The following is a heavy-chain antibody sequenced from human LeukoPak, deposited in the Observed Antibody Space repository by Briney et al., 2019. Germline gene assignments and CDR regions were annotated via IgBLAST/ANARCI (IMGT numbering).Heavy chain of an antibody. CDR2: ISSSSSTI. V-gene: IGHV3-48*04. CDR1: GLTFRDAG. D-gene: IGHD3-22*01. J-gene: IGHJ5*02. Sequence: ESGGSLRLSCVASGLTFRDAGMSWVRQVPGKGLEWVSYISSSSSTIYYADSVKGRFTISRDNAKNSLYLQMNSLRAEDTAVYYCARVVVVITMGRWFDPWGQGTLVTVSS. CDR3: ARVVVVITMGRWFDP.